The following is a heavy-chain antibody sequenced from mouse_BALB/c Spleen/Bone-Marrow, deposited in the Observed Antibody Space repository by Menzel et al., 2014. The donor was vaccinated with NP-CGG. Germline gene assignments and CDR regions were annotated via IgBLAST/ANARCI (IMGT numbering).Heavy chain of an antibody. CDR1: GFNIEDTY. J-gene: IGHJ3*01. D-gene: IGHD1-1*01. Sequence: EVQLQQSGAELVKPGASVKLSCTASGFNIEDTYMHWVKQRPEQGLEWIGRIDPANGNTKYDPKFQGKATITADTSSNTAYLQLSSLTSEDTAVYHCAVYYYGSSLFAYWGQGTLVTVSA. CDR3: AVYYYGSSLFAY. V-gene: IGHV14-3*02. CDR2: IDPANGNT.